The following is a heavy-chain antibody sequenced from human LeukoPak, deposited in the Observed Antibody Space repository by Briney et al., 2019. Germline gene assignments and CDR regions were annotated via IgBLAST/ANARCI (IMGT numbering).Heavy chain of an antibody. D-gene: IGHD3-3*01. CDR2: IYPGDSDT. Sequence: GESLKISCKGSGYSFTSYWIGWVRQMPGKGLEWMGIIYPGDSDTRYSPSFQGQVTISADKSISTAYLQWSSLKASDTAMYYCARQEYYDFWSGYLDYYYYGMDVWGQGTTVTVSS. CDR1: GYSFTSYW. J-gene: IGHJ6*02. CDR3: ARQEYYDFWSGYLDYYYYGMDV. V-gene: IGHV5-51*01.